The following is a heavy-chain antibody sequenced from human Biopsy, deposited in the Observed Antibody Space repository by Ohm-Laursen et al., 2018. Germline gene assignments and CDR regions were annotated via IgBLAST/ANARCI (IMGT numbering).Heavy chain of an antibody. Sequence: SETLSLTCAVFGWSFSGYYWSWIRQPPGKGLEWIGEMNHGGSTNYNSSLKSRVTMSVDTSRNQFPLKLRSLTIADMAVYFCGRESRLLNAVGGFDPWGQGTLAIVSS. V-gene: IGHV4-34*01. CDR3: GRESRLLNAVGGFDP. CDR2: MNHGGST. D-gene: IGHD3-16*01. J-gene: IGHJ5*02. CDR1: GWSFSGYY.